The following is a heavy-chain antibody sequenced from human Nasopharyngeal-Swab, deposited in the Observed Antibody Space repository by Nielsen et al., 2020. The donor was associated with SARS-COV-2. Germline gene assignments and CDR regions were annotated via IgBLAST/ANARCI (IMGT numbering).Heavy chain of an antibody. J-gene: IGHJ4*02. CDR3: ARDSYEGGVDY. V-gene: IGHV3-7*01. CDR2: LKQDGSEK. Sequence: GESLKISCSASGFTFSSYWMSLVRQAPGKGPEWVANLKQDGSEKYYVDSVKGRFTISRDNAKNSLYLQMNSLRAEDTAVYYCARDSYEGGVDYWGQGTLVTVSS. CDR1: GFTFSSYW. D-gene: IGHD5-18*01.